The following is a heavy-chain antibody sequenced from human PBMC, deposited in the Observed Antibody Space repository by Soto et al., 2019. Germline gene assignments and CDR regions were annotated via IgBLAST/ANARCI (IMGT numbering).Heavy chain of an antibody. CDR2: IKQDGSEK. D-gene: IGHD5-18*01. CDR3: ARDQRTATLYYGMDV. V-gene: IGHV3-7*03. Sequence: GGSLRLSCAASGFTFSSYWMSWVRQAPGKGLEWVANIKQDGSEKYYVDSVKGRFTISRDNAKNSLYLQMNSLRAEDTAVYYCARDQRTATLYYGMDVWGQGTTVTVSS. J-gene: IGHJ6*02. CDR1: GFTFSSYW.